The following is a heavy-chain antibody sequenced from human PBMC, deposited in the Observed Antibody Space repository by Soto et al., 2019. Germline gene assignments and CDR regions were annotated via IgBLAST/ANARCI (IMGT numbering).Heavy chain of an antibody. D-gene: IGHD2-15*01. CDR3: ARGLLFSWRWPGAFDI. CDR2: IIPIFGTA. J-gene: IGHJ3*02. Sequence: GASVKVSCKASGGTFSSYAISWVRQAPGQGLEWMGGIIPIFGTANYAQKFQGRVTITADESTSTAYMELSSLRSEDTAVYYCARGLLFSWRWPGAFDIWGQGTMVTVSS. V-gene: IGHV1-69*13. CDR1: GGTFSSYA.